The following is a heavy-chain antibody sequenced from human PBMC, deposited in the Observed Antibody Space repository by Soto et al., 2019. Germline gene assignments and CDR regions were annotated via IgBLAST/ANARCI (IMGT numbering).Heavy chain of an antibody. CDR3: TTDSGRIVVVPAAIPHAHYYYYGMDV. Sequence: PGGSLRLSCAASGGTFSNAWMNWVRQAPGKGLEWVGRIKSKTDGGTTDYAAPVKGRFTISRDDSKNTLYLQMNSLKTEDTAVYYCTTDSGRIVVVPAAIPHAHYYYYGMDVWGQGTTVTVSS. J-gene: IGHJ6*02. V-gene: IGHV3-15*07. D-gene: IGHD2-2*01. CDR1: GGTFSNAW. CDR2: IKSKTDGGTT.